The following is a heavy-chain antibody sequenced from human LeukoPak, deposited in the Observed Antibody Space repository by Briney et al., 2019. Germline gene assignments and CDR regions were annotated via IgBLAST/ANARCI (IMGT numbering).Heavy chain of an antibody. CDR1: GFTFSSYG. Sequence: GGSLRLSCAASGFTFSSYGMHWVRQAPGKGLEWVAFIRYDGSNKYYADSVKGRFTISRDNSKNTLYLQMNSLRAEDTAVYYCAKGFSVATYNWFDPWGQGTLVTVSS. J-gene: IGHJ5*02. CDR3: AKGFSVATYNWFDP. CDR2: IRYDGSNK. V-gene: IGHV3-30*02. D-gene: IGHD5-12*01.